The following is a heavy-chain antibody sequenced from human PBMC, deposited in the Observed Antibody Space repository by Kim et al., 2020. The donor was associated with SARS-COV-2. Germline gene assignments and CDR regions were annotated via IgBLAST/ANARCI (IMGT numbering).Heavy chain of an antibody. V-gene: IGHV3-11*01. CDR2: TV. CDR3: EEGAVTRHDY. D-gene: IGHD1-26*01. Sequence: TVCYGDSVKGRFTSSRDDGKNSLYLQMNTLRPEDTAVYYCEEGAVTRHDYWGQGALVSVST. J-gene: IGHJ4*02.